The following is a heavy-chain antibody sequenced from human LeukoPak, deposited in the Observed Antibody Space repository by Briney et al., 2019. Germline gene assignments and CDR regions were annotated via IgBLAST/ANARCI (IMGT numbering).Heavy chain of an antibody. CDR3: AGSHPTLAYCGGDCYSAYYFDY. Sequence: PSETLSLTCAVYGGSISGYYWSWIRQPPGQGLEWSGEINHSGSTNYNPSLKSRVTISVDTSKNQFSLKLSSVTAADTAVYYCAGSHPTLAYCGGDCYSAYYFDYWGQGTLVTVSS. D-gene: IGHD2-21*02. J-gene: IGHJ4*02. CDR1: GGSISGYY. CDR2: INHSGST. V-gene: IGHV4-34*01.